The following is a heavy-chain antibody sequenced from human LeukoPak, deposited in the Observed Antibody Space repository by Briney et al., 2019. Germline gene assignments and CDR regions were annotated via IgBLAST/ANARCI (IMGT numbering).Heavy chain of an antibody. CDR3: ARKLVGADLFDY. V-gene: IGHV1-18*01. Sequence: ATVKVSCKASGYTSTSYGISWVRQAPGQGLEWMGWISAYNGNTNYAQKLQGRVTMTTDTSTSTAYMELRSLRSDDTAVYYCARKLVGADLFDYWGQGTLVTVSS. CDR1: GYTSTSYG. D-gene: IGHD2-15*01. CDR2: ISAYNGNT. J-gene: IGHJ4*02.